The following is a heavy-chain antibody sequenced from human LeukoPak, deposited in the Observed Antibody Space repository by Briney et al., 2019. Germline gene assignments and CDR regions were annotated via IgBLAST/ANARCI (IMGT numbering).Heavy chain of an antibody. CDR1: GGSISSGSYY. D-gene: IGHD2/OR15-2a*01. CDR3: VRDGLWQATFDY. J-gene: IGHJ4*02. CDR2: IYTSGST. Sequence: PSQTLSLTCTVSGGSISSGSYYWSWIPQPGGKGLVWIGRIYTSGSTNYNPSLKSRVTISVDTSKNLFALELSSVTAADTAVYYCVRDGLWQATFDYWGQGTLVTVSS. V-gene: IGHV4-61*02.